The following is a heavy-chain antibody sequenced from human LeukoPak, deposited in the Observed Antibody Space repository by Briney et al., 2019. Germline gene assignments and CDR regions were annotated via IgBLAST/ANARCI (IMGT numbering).Heavy chain of an antibody. CDR2: MSHNRGT. Sequence: ETLSLTCAVSGHSISTGYYWGWIRQPPGKGLEWIGSMSHNRGTYYNPSLKSRVTISMDTSKNQISLRLTSVTAADTAVYYCASYYASGVSAYNYYGMDVRGKGTTVTVSS. CDR3: ASYYASGVSAYNYYGMDV. V-gene: IGHV4-38-2*01. CDR1: GHSISTGYY. D-gene: IGHD3-10*01. J-gene: IGHJ6*04.